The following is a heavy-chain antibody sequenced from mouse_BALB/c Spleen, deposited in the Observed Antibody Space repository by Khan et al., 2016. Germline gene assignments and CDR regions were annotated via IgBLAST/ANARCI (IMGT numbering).Heavy chain of an antibody. Sequence: VQLQESGAELAKPGASVKMSCKASGYTFTSYWMHWVKQRPGQGLEWIGYINPSTGYTEYNQKFKDKATLTADKSSSTAYMQLSSLTSEDSAVYYCARSRDYFDYWGQGTTLTVSS. V-gene: IGHV1-7*01. J-gene: IGHJ2*01. CDR2: INPSTGYT. CDR3: ARSRDYFDY. CDR1: GYTFTSYW.